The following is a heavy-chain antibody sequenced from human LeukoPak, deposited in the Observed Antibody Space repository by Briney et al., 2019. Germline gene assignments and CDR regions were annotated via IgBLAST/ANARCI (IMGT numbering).Heavy chain of an antibody. CDR1: GFTFSTSW. CDR2: IKPDGSEK. J-gene: IGHJ3*02. D-gene: IGHD2-15*01. V-gene: IGHV3-7*01. CDR3: VRDWGYWAFDI. Sequence: GGALRLSCVASGFTFSTSWMNWVRQAPGKGLEGVASIKPDGSEKYYVASMKGRITLSRDNAKNSMYLQMNSLRVEDTAVYYCVRDWGYWAFDIWGQGTVVTVSS.